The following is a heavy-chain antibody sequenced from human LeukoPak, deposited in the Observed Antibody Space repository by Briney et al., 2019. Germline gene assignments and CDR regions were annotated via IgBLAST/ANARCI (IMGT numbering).Heavy chain of an antibody. D-gene: IGHD2-15*01. CDR2: IIPIFGTA. Sequence: ASVKVSCKASGGTFSSYAISWVRQAPGQGLEWMGGIIPIFGTANYAQKFQGRVTITADESTSTAYMELSSLRSEDTAVYYCASRRIVVVVAATQGYYYYGMDVWGQGTTVTVSS. V-gene: IGHV1-69*13. CDR3: ASRRIVVVVAATQGYYYYGMDV. J-gene: IGHJ6*02. CDR1: GGTFSSYA.